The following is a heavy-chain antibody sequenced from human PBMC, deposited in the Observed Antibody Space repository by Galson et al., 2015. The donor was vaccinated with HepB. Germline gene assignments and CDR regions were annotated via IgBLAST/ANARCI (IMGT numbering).Heavy chain of an antibody. CDR2: MSNDGSKD. V-gene: IGHV3-30*03. CDR1: GFTFSSYG. J-gene: IGHJ6*02. D-gene: IGHD5-24*01. Sequence: SLRLSCAASGFTFSSYGMHWVRQAPGKGLEWVAMMSNDGSKDYYADSVKGRFTISRDNSKNTLYLQMNSLRAEDTAVYYCARDESRDGYNNHYYYYYGMDVWGQGTTVTVSS. CDR3: ARDESRDGYNNHYYYYYGMDV.